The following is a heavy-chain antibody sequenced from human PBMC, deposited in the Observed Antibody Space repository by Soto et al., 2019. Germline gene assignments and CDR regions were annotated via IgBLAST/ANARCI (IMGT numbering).Heavy chain of an antibody. J-gene: IGHJ4*02. CDR3: ARDRKWDPRGVEAQQDDYFDH. CDR2: VDTGNGNT. Sequence: QVQLVQSGAEVKKPGASVKVSCKPSGYTFTNHAIHWVRQAPGQSLEWMGWVDTGNGNTKYSQKFQGRVTISRETFAKIVDMELSSLRSEDTAVYYCARDRKWDPRGVEAQQDDYFDHWGQGTPVTVSS. V-gene: IGHV1-3*04. CDR1: GYTFTNHA. D-gene: IGHD1-26*01.